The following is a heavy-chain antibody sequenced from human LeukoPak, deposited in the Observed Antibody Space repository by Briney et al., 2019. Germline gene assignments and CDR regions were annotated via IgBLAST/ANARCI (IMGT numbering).Heavy chain of an antibody. V-gene: IGHV4-30-4*01. CDR1: GGSISSGDYY. CDR2: IYYSGST. J-gene: IGHJ4*02. Sequence: PQTLSLTCTVSGGSISSGDYYWSWIRQPPGKGLEWIGYIYYSGSTYYNPSRKSRVTISVDTYKHHFSLKLSSVTAADTAVYYCARVVLRLGELSFDYWGQGTMVTVSS. D-gene: IGHD3-16*02. CDR3: ARVVLRLGELSFDY.